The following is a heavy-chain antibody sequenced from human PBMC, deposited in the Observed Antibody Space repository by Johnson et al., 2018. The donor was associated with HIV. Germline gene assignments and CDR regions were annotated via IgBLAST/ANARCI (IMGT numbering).Heavy chain of an antibody. CDR1: GFTFDEYA. D-gene: IGHD5-18*01. V-gene: IGHV3-9*01. Sequence: VQLVESGGGLVQPGRSLRLSCVASGFTFDEYAMHWVRQAPGKGLEWVSGISWNGGGEDYADSVKGRFTISRDNAQKSLYLQMNSLRAEDTAVYYCARDGGFSYFAFDIWGQGTTVAVSS. CDR3: ARDGGFSYFAFDI. J-gene: IGHJ3*02. CDR2: ISWNGGGE.